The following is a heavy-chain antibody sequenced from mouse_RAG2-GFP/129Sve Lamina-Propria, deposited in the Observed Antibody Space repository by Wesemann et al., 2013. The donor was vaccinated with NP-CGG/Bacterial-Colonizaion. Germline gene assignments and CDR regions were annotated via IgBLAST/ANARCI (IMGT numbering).Heavy chain of an antibody. J-gene: IGHJ4*01. D-gene: IGHD1-1*01. CDR2: IDPENGDT. CDR3: ARSTTVVDYYAMDY. Sequence: EVQLQQSGAELVRPGASVKLSCTASGFNIKDDYMHWVKQRPEQGLEWIGWIDPENGDTEYASKFQGKATITADTSSNTAYLQLSSLTSVDTAVYYCARSTTVVDYYAMDYWGQGTSVTVSS. V-gene: IGHV14-4*01. CDR1: GFNIKDDY.